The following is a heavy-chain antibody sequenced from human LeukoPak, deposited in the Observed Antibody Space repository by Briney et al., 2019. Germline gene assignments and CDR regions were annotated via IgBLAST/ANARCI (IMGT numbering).Heavy chain of an antibody. CDR2: INPSGGST. CDR1: GYTFTDYY. V-gene: IGHV1-46*01. CDR3: ARDQTYYYDSRGYMAYYFDY. D-gene: IGHD3-22*01. Sequence: ASVKVSCKASGYTFTDYYVHWVRQAPGQGLEWMGIINPSGGSTSYAQKFQGRVTMTRDTSASTVYMELSSLRSEDTAVYYCARDQTYYYDSRGYMAYYFDYWGQGTLVTVSS. J-gene: IGHJ4*02.